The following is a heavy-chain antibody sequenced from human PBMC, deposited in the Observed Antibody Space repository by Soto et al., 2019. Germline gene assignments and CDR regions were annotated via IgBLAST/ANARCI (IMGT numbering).Heavy chain of an antibody. Sequence: GGSLRLACAASGFTFSAYWMTWVRLTPGKGLECVANINRDGTERHYVDSVKGRFTISRDNSEDTLYLQMNNLRAEDTAVYSCAREESVLAAIGDYWGQGTRVTVSS. CDR3: AREESVLAAIGDY. CDR1: GFTFSAYW. CDR2: INRDGTER. V-gene: IGHV3-7*01. J-gene: IGHJ4*02. D-gene: IGHD2-15*01.